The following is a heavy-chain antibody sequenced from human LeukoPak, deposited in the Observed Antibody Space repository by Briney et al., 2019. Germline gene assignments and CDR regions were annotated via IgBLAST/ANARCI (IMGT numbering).Heavy chain of an antibody. CDR2: ISGSGGST. Sequence: GSLRLSCSALWFPFNSFGLSWVPQAPGEGLEWVSAISGSGGSTYYADSVKGRFTISRDNSKNTLYLQMNSLRAEDTAVYYCAKDRRGYTDYWGQGTLVTVSS. J-gene: IGHJ4*02. D-gene: IGHD3-3*01. CDR3: AKDRRGYTDY. V-gene: IGHV3-23*01. CDR1: WFPFNSFG.